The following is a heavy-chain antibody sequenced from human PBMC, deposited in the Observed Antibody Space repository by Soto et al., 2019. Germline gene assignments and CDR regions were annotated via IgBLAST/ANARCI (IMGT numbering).Heavy chain of an antibody. Sequence: LGESLKISCKGSGYSFTSYWIGWVRQMPGKGLEWMGIIYPGDSDTRYSPSFQGQVTISADKSISTAYLQWSSLKASDTAMYYWARLPVFGSGSGLVYYYGRDVWGQGTTVPVSS. CDR1: GYSFTSYW. J-gene: IGHJ6*02. D-gene: IGHD3-3*01. V-gene: IGHV5-51*01. CDR3: ARLPVFGSGSGLVYYYGRDV. CDR2: IYPGDSDT.